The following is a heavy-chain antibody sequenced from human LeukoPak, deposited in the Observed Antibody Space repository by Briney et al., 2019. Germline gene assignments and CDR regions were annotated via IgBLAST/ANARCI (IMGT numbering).Heavy chain of an antibody. V-gene: IGHV1-2*02. J-gene: IGHJ6*02. CDR1: GYTFTGYY. CDR2: IRPNSGGT. Sequence: GASVTVSCKTSGYTFTGYYLHWVRQAPGQGLEWMGWIRPNSGGTKNAQKFQGRVTMTRDTSISTAYTELNRLTSDDTAVYYCATYSNSTLQYYYGLDVWGQGTTVTVSS. D-gene: IGHD6-6*01. CDR3: ATYSNSTLQYYYGLDV.